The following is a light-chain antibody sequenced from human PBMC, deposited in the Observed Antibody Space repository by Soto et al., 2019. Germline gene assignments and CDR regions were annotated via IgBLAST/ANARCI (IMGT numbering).Light chain of an antibody. CDR2: EVT. CDR3: SSYTDSSNYV. J-gene: IGLJ1*01. V-gene: IGLV2-14*01. CDR1: SSDVGAYDY. Sequence: QSVLTQPASVSGSPGQSITVSCTGTSSDVGAYDYVSWYQHHPGKAPKLIIYEVTNRPSGVSNRFSGSKSGNTASLTISGLQAEDEADYYCSSYTDSSNYVFGTGTKVTVL.